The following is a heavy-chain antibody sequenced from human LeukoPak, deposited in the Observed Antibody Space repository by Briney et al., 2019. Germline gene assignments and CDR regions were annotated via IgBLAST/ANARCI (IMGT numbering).Heavy chain of an antibody. J-gene: IGHJ4*02. D-gene: IGHD1-26*01. CDR2: ISGDGGST. CDR3: SKGHSGSYYEWVFDY. Sequence: PGGSLRLSCAASGFTFADYAMHWVRQAPGKGLEWVSIISGDGGSTYYAHSVKGRFTISRDNSKNSLYLQMNSLRTEDTALYYCSKGHSGSYYEWVFDYWGQGTLVTVSS. V-gene: IGHV3-43*02. CDR1: GFTFADYA.